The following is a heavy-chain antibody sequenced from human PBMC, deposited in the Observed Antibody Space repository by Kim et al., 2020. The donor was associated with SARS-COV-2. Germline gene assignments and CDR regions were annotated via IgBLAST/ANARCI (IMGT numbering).Heavy chain of an antibody. D-gene: IGHD4-17*01. V-gene: IGHV4-59*08. CDR1: GVSVSSGSISSYF. J-gene: IGHJ4*01. CDR3: VRRKSTVTTYYFD. CDR2: ISYSGST. Sequence: SETLSLTCTVSGVSVSSGSISSYFWSWIRQPPGTGLEWIGHISYSGSTNYSPSLKSRVTISVDTPKHQFSLKLTSVTAADTAVYFCVRRKSTVTTYYFD.